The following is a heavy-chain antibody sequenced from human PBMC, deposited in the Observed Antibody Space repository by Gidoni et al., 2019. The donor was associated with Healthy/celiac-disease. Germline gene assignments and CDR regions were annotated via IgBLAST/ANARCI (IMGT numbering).Heavy chain of an antibody. CDR2: INHSGST. J-gene: IGHJ4*02. CDR3: ARERSSKKEV. V-gene: IGHV4-34*01. D-gene: IGHD6-13*01. Sequence: QVQLQQWGAGLLKPSETLSLTCAVYGGSFSGYYWSWIRQPPGKGLEWIGEINHSGSTNYNPSLKSRVTISVDTSKNQFSLKLSSVTAADTAVYYCARERSSKKEVWGQGTLVTVSS. CDR1: GGSFSGYY.